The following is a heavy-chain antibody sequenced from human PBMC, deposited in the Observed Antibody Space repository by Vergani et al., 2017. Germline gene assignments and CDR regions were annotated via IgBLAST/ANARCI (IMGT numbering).Heavy chain of an antibody. J-gene: IGHJ4*02. CDR1: GGSISSDNW. Sequence: QVQLQQWGPGLVTPSGTLSLSCAVYGGSISSDNWWNWVRQAPGKGLQWSGEIHRSRSSNYNPSLRRRVTISLDKSKNQFSLKLTSVTAADTAVYFCASNPRLGGDVVDSWGQGTLVTVSS. CDR3: ASNPRLGGDVVDS. D-gene: IGHD2-21*01. V-gene: IGHV4-4*02. CDR2: IHRSRSS.